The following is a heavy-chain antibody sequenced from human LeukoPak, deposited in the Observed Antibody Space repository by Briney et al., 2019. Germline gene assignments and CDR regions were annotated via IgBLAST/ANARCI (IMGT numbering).Heavy chain of an antibody. CDR3: ARGRMRGAAAAFDY. D-gene: IGHD6-13*01. Sequence: GGSLRLSCAASGFTFSYYSMNWVRQAPGKGLEWVSSISSSSSYIYYADSVKGRFTISRDNAKNSLYLQMNSLRAEDTAVYYCARGRMRGAAAAFDYWGQGTLVTVSS. CDR1: GFTFSYYS. J-gene: IGHJ4*02. V-gene: IGHV3-21*01. CDR2: ISSSSSYI.